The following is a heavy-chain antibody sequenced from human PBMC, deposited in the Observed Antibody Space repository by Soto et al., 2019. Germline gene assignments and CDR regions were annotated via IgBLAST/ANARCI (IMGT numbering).Heavy chain of an antibody. CDR3: ARDKEHTHGAVLGY. Sequence: PSETLSLTCTVSGDSVSSGGYYWSWIRQHPVTGLEWIGYIYYSGSTYYNPSLRGRVTISLDTSENQFSLHLSSVTAADTAVYFCARDKEHTHGAVLGYWGQGTLVTVSS. CDR1: GDSVSSGGYY. V-gene: IGHV4-31*03. D-gene: IGHD2-8*02. CDR2: IYYSGST. J-gene: IGHJ4*02.